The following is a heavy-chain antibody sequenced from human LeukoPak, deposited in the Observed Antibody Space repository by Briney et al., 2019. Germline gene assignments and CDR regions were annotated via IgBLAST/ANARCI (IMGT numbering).Heavy chain of an antibody. CDR1: GFTFSSYS. CDR2: ISSSSSYI. D-gene: IGHD6-13*01. J-gene: IGHJ6*02. CDR3: AKGGAAAGMDV. V-gene: IGHV3-21*04. Sequence: GGSLRLSCAASGFTFSSYSMNWVRQAPGKGLEWVSSISSSSSYIYYADSVKGRFTISRDNAKNSLYLQMISLRAEDTAVYYCAKGGAAAGMDVWGQGTTVTVSS.